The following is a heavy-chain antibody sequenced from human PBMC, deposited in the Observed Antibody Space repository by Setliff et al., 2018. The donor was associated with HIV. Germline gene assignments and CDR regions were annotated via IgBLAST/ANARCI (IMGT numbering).Heavy chain of an antibody. CDR1: GGSISSHY. D-gene: IGHD3-22*01. V-gene: IGHV4-4*08. J-gene: IGHJ6*03. CDR3: ARHDHSDNLSYPMDI. CDR2: IYTSGST. Sequence: PSETLSLTCTVSGGSISSHYWSWIRQPPGKGLEWIGHIYTSGSTNYNPSLKSRVTMSVGTSKNQFSLKLSSVTAADTAVYYCARHDHSDNLSYPMDIWGKGTTVTVSS.